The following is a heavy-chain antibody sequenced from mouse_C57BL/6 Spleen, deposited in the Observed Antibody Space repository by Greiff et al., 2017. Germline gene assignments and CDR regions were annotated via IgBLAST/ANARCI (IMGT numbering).Heavy chain of an antibody. CDR3: AKGGVVGFDY. CDR2: ISYDGSN. J-gene: IGHJ2*01. Sequence: VQLKESGPGLVKPSQSLSLTCSVTGYSITSGYYWNWIRQFPGNKLEWMGYISYDGSNNYNPSLKNRISITRDTSKNQFFLKLNSVTTEDTATYYCAKGGVVGFDYWGQGTTLTVSS. D-gene: IGHD1-1*01. CDR1: GYSITSGYY. V-gene: IGHV3-6*01.